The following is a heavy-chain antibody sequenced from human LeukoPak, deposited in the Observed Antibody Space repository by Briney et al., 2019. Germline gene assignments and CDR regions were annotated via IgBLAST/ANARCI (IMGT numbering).Heavy chain of an antibody. D-gene: IGHD4-17*01. V-gene: IGHV4-59*08. J-gene: IGHJ4*02. CDR1: GASINSYY. CDR2: ISHSGNT. Sequence: SETLSLTCTVSGASINSYYWSWIRQPPGKGPEWVACISHSGNTNYNPSLKTRVTVSADTSKSQISLKLTSVTAADTATYYCARHYGTDPFDYWGQGTPVTVSS. CDR3: ARHYGTDPFDY.